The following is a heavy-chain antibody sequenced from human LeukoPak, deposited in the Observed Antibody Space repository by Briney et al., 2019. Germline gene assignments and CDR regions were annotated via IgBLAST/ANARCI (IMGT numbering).Heavy chain of an antibody. Sequence: GRSLRLSCAASGFTFSSYAMHWVRQAPGKGLEWVAVISYDGSNKYYADPVKGRFTISRDNSKNTLYLQMNSLRAEDTAVYYCARDRELFVVVPAAIFWFDPWGQGTLVTVSS. CDR2: ISYDGSNK. CDR3: ARDRELFVVVPAAIFWFDP. CDR1: GFTFSSYA. J-gene: IGHJ5*02. V-gene: IGHV3-30*01. D-gene: IGHD2-2*02.